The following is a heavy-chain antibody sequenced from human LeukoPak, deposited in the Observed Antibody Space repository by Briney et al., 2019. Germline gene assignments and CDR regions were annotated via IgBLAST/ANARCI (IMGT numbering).Heavy chain of an antibody. CDR3: ASRYCSGGSCFFSALFDY. CDR1: GGSISNGDHY. Sequence: SETLSLTCTVSGGSISNGDHYWSWIRQHPGKGLEWIGHIYYSGSTYYNPSLKSRGIISVETSKNQFSLKLSSVTAADTAVYYCASRYCSGGSCFFSALFDYWGQGTLVTVSS. V-gene: IGHV4-31*03. D-gene: IGHD2-15*01. J-gene: IGHJ4*02. CDR2: IYYSGST.